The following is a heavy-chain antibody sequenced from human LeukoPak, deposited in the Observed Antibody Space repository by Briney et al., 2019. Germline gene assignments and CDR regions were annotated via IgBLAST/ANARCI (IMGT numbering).Heavy chain of an antibody. V-gene: IGHV3-9*01. CDR2: ISWNSDTI. CDR1: GFTFDDYA. D-gene: IGHD3-10*01. CDR3: AKDREPYGLGSYPTFGS. Sequence: GRSLRLSCAASGFTFDDYAMHWVRQAPGKGLEWVSGISWNSDTIDYADSVKGRFTISRDNAKNTLFLQMNSLRPEDTAFFYCAKDREPYGLGSYPTFGSWGQGTLVTVSS. J-gene: IGHJ4*02.